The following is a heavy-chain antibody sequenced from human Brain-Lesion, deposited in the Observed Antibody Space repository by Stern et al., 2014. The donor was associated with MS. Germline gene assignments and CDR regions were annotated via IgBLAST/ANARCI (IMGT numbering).Heavy chain of an antibody. CDR3: ARHQRAMITLRLGHFDP. D-gene: IGHD2-15*01. J-gene: IGHJ5*02. Sequence: QLQLQESGPGLVKPSEILSLTCTVSGGSISSNTYYWGWIRQPPGKGLEWIGSNFYWGTPHSNPSLKMRVPISVDTSKTQFSLILSSVTAADTAIYYCARHQRAMITLRLGHFDPWGQGTLVTVSS. CDR2: NFYWGTP. CDR1: GGSISSNTYY. V-gene: IGHV4-39*01.